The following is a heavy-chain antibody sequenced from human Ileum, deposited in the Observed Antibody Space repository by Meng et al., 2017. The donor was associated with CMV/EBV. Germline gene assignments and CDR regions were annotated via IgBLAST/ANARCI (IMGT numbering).Heavy chain of an antibody. J-gene: IGHJ4*02. CDR2: ISSDSSYI. D-gene: IGHD5-18*01. CDR3: ASSDLEIQLWLPFDY. V-gene: IGHV3-21*01. CDR1: GFTFSSYN. Sequence: SGFTFSSYNMNWVRQAPGKGLEWVASISSDSSYIYYADSLKGRFTISRDNAKNSLYLQMSSLRAEDTAVYYCASSDLEIQLWLPFDYWGQGTLVTVSS.